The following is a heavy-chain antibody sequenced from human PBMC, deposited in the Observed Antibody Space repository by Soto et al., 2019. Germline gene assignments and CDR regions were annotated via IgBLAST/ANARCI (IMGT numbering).Heavy chain of an antibody. CDR1: GDSISNLDYF. D-gene: IGHD7-27*01. CDR2: IYKSATT. J-gene: IGHJ5*01. Sequence: SETLSLTCSVSGDSISNLDYFWAWIRQPPGQALEYIGYIYKSATTYYNPSFESRVAISVDTSKSQFSLNVTSVTAADTAVYFCARGRYCLTGRCFPNWFDSWGQGVLVTVSS. V-gene: IGHV4-30-4*01. CDR3: ARGRYCLTGRCFPNWFDS.